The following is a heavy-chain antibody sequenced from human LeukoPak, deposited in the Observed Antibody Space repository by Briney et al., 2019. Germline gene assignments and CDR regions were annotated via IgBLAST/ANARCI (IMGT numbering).Heavy chain of an antibody. CDR2: ISSSSSAI. CDR3: ARVLYYGFDY. J-gene: IGHJ4*02. V-gene: IGHV3-48*02. D-gene: IGHD1-26*01. CDR1: GFTFSSYS. Sequence: GGSLRLSCATSGFTFSSYSMHWVRQAPGKGLEWVSYISSSSSAIKYADSVKDRFTISRDNAKNSLYLQINSLRDKDTAVYYCARVLYYGFDYWGQGTLVSVSS.